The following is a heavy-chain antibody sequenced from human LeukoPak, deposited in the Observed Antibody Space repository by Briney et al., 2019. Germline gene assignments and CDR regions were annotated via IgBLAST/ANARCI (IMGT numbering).Heavy chain of an antibody. Sequence: SETLSLTCTAYGGSFSGYYWSWIRQPPGKGLEWIGEINHSGSTNYNPSLKSRVTISVDTSKNQFSLKLSSVTAADTAVYYCAGGSSYMVRGVSSIYWGQGTLVTVSS. CDR2: INHSGST. D-gene: IGHD3-10*01. CDR1: GGSFSGYY. J-gene: IGHJ4*02. V-gene: IGHV4-34*01. CDR3: AGGSSYMVRGVSSIY.